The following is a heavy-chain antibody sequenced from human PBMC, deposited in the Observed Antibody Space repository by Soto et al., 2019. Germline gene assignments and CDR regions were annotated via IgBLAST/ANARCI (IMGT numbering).Heavy chain of an antibody. J-gene: IGHJ5*02. Sequence: GGSLRLSCAASGFTFSSYGMHWVRQAPGKGLEWVAVISYDGSNKYYADSVKGRFTISRDNSKNTLYLQMNSLRAEDTAVYYCAKDLFVVVPAALSSNWFDPWGQGTLVTVSS. D-gene: IGHD2-2*01. CDR1: GFTFSSYG. V-gene: IGHV3-30*18. CDR3: AKDLFVVVPAALSSNWFDP. CDR2: ISYDGSNK.